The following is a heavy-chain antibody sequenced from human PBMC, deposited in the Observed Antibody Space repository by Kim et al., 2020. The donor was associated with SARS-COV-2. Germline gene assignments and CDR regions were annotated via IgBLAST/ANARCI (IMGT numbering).Heavy chain of an antibody. CDR3: ARGDNNRGYYFYGMDV. V-gene: IGHV3-30-3*01. CDR1: GFTFSSYA. J-gene: IGHJ6*02. Sequence: GGSLRLSCAASGFTFSSYAMHWVRQAPGKGLEWVAVISYDGSNKYYADSVKGRFTISRDNSKNTLYLQMNSLRAEDTAVYYCARGDNNRGYYFYGMDVWGQGTTVTVSS. D-gene: IGHD3-10*01. CDR2: ISYDGSNK.